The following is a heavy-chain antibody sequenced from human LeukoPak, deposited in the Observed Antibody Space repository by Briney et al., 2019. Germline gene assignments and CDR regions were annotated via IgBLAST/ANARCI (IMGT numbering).Heavy chain of an antibody. D-gene: IGHD6-19*01. CDR2: MTSSSTTI. Sequence: GWALTLSCAASGFTFSCYYWTWLRQPPAKGLEGVPHMTSSSTTIYYGDSVRGRLTISRDNAKKSLYLQMNSLRDEDTAVYYCARLEQFHRGHCYDYMDVWGKGTTVTVSS. V-gene: IGHV3-11*01. CDR1: GFTFSCYY. CDR3: ARLEQFHRGHCYDYMDV. J-gene: IGHJ6*03.